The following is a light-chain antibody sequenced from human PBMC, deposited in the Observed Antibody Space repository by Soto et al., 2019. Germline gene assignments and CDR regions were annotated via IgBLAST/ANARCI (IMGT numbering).Light chain of an antibody. J-gene: IGLJ2*01. CDR2: DTS. Sequence: QTVLTQEPSLTVSPGGTVTLTCGSSTGAVTSGHYPYWFQQKPGQAPRTLIYDTSNKHSWTPARFSGSLLGGKAALTLSGAQPEDEAEYYCLLSYSGARMVFGGGTKVTVL. CDR1: TGAVTSGHY. CDR3: LLSYSGARMV. V-gene: IGLV7-46*01.